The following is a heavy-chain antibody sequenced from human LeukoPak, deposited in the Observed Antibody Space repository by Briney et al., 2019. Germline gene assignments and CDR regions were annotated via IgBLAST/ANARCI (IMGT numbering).Heavy chain of an antibody. Sequence: GGSLRLSCAASGFTFSSYWMHWARQAPGKGLVWVSRINTDGSSTTYADSVKGRFTISRDNAKNTLYLQMNSLRAEDTAVYYCARVATYYDSSGYNSGYFDYWGQGTLVTVSP. J-gene: IGHJ4*02. CDR2: INTDGSST. D-gene: IGHD3-22*01. CDR1: GFTFSSYW. CDR3: ARVATYYDSSGYNSGYFDY. V-gene: IGHV3-74*01.